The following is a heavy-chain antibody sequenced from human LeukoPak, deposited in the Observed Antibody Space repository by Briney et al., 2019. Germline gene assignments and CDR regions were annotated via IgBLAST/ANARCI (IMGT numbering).Heavy chain of an antibody. CDR3: TTHYGGNSRPFDYFDY. CDR2: IKSKTDGRTT. CDR1: GFTVSNAW. J-gene: IGHJ4*02. V-gene: IGHV3-15*01. D-gene: IGHD4-23*01. Sequence: PGGSLRLSWAASGFTVSNAWMSWVRQAPGKGREWVGRIKSKTDGRTTDYAALVKGRFTISRDDSKNTLYLQMNSLKTEHTAVYYCTTHYGGNSRPFDYFDYWGQGTLVTVSS.